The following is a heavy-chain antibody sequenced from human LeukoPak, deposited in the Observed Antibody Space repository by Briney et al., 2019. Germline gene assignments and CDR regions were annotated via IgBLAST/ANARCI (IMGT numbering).Heavy chain of an antibody. CDR1: EFTFSSYG. J-gene: IGHJ4*02. Sequence: GGSLRLSCVASEFTFSSYGMSWVRQAPGKGLEWVSGISWNSGSIGYADSVNGRFTISRDNAKNSLYLQMNSLRAEDTALYYCAKDGLAVGVAAKLDYWGQGTLVTVSS. CDR3: AKDGLAVGVAAKLDY. D-gene: IGHD2-15*01. CDR2: ISWNSGSI. V-gene: IGHV3-9*01.